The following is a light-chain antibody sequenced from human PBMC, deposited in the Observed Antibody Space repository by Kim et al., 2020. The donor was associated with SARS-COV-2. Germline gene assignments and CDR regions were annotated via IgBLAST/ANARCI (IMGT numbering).Light chain of an antibody. Sequence: SYELTQPPSVSVSPGQTASITCSGDKLGDKYACWYQQKPGQSPVVVIHQDSKRPSGIPERFSGSNSGNTATLTISGTQAMDEADYYCQAWDSSTMVFGGGTQLTVL. CDR3: QAWDSSTMV. CDR2: QDS. CDR1: KLGDKY. V-gene: IGLV3-1*01. J-gene: IGLJ2*01.